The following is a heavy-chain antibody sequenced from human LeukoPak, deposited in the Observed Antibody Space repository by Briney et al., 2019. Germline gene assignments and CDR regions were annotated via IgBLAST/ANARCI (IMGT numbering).Heavy chain of an antibody. Sequence: PGGSLRPSCAASGFTFSSYGMHWVRQAPGKGLEWVAIIWFDGTKKYYANSVKGRFTISRDNSNNTLHLQMKNLRAEDTAVYYCSREWREGLAYLLGDAFDIWGQGTMVTVSS. V-gene: IGHV3-33*08. J-gene: IGHJ3*02. CDR2: IWFDGTKK. D-gene: IGHD3/OR15-3a*01. CDR1: GFTFSSYG. CDR3: SREWREGLAYLLGDAFDI.